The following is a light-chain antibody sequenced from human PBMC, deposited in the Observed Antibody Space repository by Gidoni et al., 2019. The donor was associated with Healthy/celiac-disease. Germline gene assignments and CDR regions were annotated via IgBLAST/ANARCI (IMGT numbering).Light chain of an antibody. J-gene: IGKJ4*01. Sequence: EIVLTQSPATLSLSPGERATLSCRASQRVSSYLAWYQQKPGQAPRLLIYDASNSATGIPARFSGSGSGTDFTLTISSLEPEDFAVYYCQQRSNWPPLFGGGTKVEIK. CDR2: DAS. CDR3: QQRSNWPPL. CDR1: QRVSSY. V-gene: IGKV3-11*01.